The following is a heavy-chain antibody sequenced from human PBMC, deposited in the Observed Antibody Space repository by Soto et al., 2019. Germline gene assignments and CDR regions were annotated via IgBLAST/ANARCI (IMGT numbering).Heavy chain of an antibody. CDR3: TNEADAFDV. V-gene: IGHV3-30*18. CDR2: ISNDESNK. CDR1: GFTFSTYG. Sequence: QVQLVESGGGVVQPGRSLRLSCAASGFTFSTYGLHWVRQAPGKGLEWVAFISNDESNKYYADSVKGRFTISRDNSKNTLYLQKNSRRAEDTAVYYCTNEADAFDVWGQGTMVTVSS. J-gene: IGHJ3*01.